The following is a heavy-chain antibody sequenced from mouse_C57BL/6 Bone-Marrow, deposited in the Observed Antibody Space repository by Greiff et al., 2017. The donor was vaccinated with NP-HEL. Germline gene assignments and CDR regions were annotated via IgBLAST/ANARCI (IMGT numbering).Heavy chain of an antibody. CDR1: GYTFTDYY. D-gene: IGHD1-1*01. J-gene: IGHJ4*01. Sequence: VQLQQSGPELVKPGASVKISCKASGYTFTDYYMNWVKQSHGKSLEWIGDINPNNGGTSYNQKFKGKATLTVDKSSSTAYMELRSLTSEDSAVYYCARSVTTVVAPYYAMDYWGQGTSVTVSS. CDR3: ARSVTTVVAPYYAMDY. V-gene: IGHV1-26*01. CDR2: INPNNGGT.